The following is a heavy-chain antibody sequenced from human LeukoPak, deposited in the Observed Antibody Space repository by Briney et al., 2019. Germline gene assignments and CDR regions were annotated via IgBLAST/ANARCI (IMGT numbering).Heavy chain of an antibody. CDR1: GFTFSSYA. CDR3: AKDPRLNDYGDYGG. J-gene: IGHJ3*01. Sequence: QTGGSLRLSCAASGFTFSSYAMSWVRQAPGKGLEWVSSISGSGGSTYYADSVKGRFTISRDNSKNTVYLQMDSLRAEDSAVYYCAKDPRLNDYGDYGGWGQGTMVTVSS. CDR2: ISGSGGST. D-gene: IGHD4-17*01. V-gene: IGHV3-23*01.